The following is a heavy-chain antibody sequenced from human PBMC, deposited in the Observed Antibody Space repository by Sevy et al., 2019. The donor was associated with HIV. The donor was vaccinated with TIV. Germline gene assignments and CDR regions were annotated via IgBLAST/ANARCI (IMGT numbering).Heavy chain of an antibody. CDR2: IYYSGST. CDR1: GFTVSTNY. D-gene: IGHD2-2*01. J-gene: IGHJ1*01. V-gene: IGHV3-53*01. CDR3: ASPGYCSGTSCYAYFQH. Sequence: GGSLRLSCAASGFTVSTNYMNWVRQAPGKGLEWVSVIYYSGSTYYADSVKGRFTISRDSSKNTLFLQMNSLRGEDTAVSYCASPGYCSGTSCYAYFQHWGQGTLVTVSS.